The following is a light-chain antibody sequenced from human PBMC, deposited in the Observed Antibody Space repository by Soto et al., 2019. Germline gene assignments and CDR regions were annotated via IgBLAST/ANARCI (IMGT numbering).Light chain of an antibody. CDR3: LQSYSSPPT. CDR2: AAS. Sequence: IQMTQYTYSLSASVEDRVIITXXASQSISNHLNWYQQKPGKAPKLLIFAASSLQSGVPSRFSGSRSGPDFTLTISSLQPEDFATYYCLQSYSSPPTFGQGTKV. V-gene: IGKV1-39*01. J-gene: IGKJ1*01. CDR1: QSISNH.